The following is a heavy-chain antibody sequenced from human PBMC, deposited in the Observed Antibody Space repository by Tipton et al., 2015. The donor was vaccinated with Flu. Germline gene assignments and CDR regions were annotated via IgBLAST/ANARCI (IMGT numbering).Heavy chain of an antibody. V-gene: IGHV1-8*01. CDR3: ARVRMRSGSYYRDYFDY. Sequence: QLVQSGAEVKKPGASVKVSCKASGYTFTSYDINWVRQATGQGLEWMGWMNPNSGNTGYAQKFQGRVTMTRNTSISTAYMELSSLRSEDTAVYYCARVRMRSGSYYRDYFDYWGQGTLVTVSS. D-gene: IGHD1-26*01. CDR2: MNPNSGNT. CDR1: GYTFTSYD. J-gene: IGHJ4*02.